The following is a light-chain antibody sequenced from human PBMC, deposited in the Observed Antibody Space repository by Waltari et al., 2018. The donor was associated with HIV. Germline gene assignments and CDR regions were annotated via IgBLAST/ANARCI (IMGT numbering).Light chain of an antibody. CDR1: SSNIGAGSA. V-gene: IGLV1-40*01. CDR3: QSYDSSLSGSV. Sequence: QSVLTQPPSVSGAPGQRVTIPCTGSSSNIGAGSAVYWYQQLPGTAPKLLIYGNSNRPSGVPDRFSGSKSGTSASLAITGLQAEDEADYYCQSYDSSLSGSVFGGGTKLTVL. J-gene: IGLJ2*01. CDR2: GNS.